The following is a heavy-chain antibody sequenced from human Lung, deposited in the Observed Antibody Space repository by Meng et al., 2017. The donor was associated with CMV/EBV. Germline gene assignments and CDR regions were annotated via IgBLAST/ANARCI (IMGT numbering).Heavy chain of an antibody. D-gene: IGHD4-11*01. Sequence: GGSLRLSCEGSGFSFSDYYMIWIRQAPGKGLEWLAYISSSGNSIYYTDSVEGRFTISRDNARNSLYLQMNSLRVDETAVYCWARDRGGNYYCADWGPG. V-gene: IGHV3-11*01. CDR3: ARDRGGNYYCAD. CDR2: ISSSGNSI. CDR1: GFSFSDYY. J-gene: IGHJ4*02.